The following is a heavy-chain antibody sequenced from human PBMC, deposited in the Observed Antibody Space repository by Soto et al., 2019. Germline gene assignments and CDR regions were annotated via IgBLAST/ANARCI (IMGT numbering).Heavy chain of an antibody. CDR3: ARDRVLNGLFDY. Sequence: QVQLVQSGAEVKKPGASVKVSCTASGYTFTSYAMHWVRQAPGQRLEWMGWINGGNGNTKYSQKFQGRVTITRDTSASTAYMELSSLISEDTAVYYCARDRVLNGLFDYWGQGTLVTVSS. D-gene: IGHD1-1*01. CDR2: INGGNGNT. CDR1: GYTFTSYA. J-gene: IGHJ4*02. V-gene: IGHV1-3*01.